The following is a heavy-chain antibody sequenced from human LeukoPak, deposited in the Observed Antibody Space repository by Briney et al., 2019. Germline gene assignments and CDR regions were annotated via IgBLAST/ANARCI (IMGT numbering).Heavy chain of an antibody. CDR1: GDSISSGGYS. D-gene: IGHD6-13*01. CDR3: ARVVAAAGNNWFDP. CDR2: IHDSGST. Sequence: PSVTLSLTCAVSGDSISSGGYSWSWIRQTPGKGLEWIAYIHDSGSTYNNPSLKSRLSISIDTSKNQFSLKLNSVTAADTAVYYCARVVAAAGNNWFDPWGQGTLVTVSS. V-gene: IGHV4-30-4*07. J-gene: IGHJ5*02.